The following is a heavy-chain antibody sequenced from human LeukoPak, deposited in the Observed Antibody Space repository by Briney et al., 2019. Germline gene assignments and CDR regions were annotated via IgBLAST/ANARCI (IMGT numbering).Heavy chain of an antibody. D-gene: IGHD6-19*01. Sequence: SEALSLTCTVSGGSISSYYWSWIRQPPGKGLEWIGYIYYSGSTNYNPSLKSRVTISADTSKNQFSLKLSSVTAADTAVYYCARDSGYSSGWYQDNWFDPWGQGTLVTVSS. V-gene: IGHV4-59*01. J-gene: IGHJ5*02. CDR1: GGSISSYY. CDR3: ARDSGYSSGWYQDNWFDP. CDR2: IYYSGST.